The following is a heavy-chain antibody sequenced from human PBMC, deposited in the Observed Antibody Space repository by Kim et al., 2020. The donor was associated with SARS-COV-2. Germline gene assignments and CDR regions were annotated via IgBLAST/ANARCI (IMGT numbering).Heavy chain of an antibody. CDR1: GFTFSSYS. D-gene: IGHD3-22*01. Sequence: GGSLRLSCAASGFTFSSYSMNWVRQAPGKGLEWVSSISSSSSYIYYADSVKGRFTISRDNAKNSLYLQMNSLRAEDTAVYYCARLITMIVNTYYYYGMDVWGQGTTVTVSS. V-gene: IGHV3-21*01. CDR3: ARLITMIVNTYYYYGMDV. J-gene: IGHJ6*02. CDR2: ISSSSSYI.